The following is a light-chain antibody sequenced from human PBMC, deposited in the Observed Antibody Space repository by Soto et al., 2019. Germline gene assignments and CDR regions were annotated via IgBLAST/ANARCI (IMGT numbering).Light chain of an antibody. CDR2: AAS. V-gene: IGKV1-39*01. J-gene: IGKJ5*01. CDR1: QNIDNY. Sequence: DIQLTQSHSSLSASLGDRVTISGRASQNIDNYLHWYQQKSRKAPTVLIYAASVLRDGVPSRFSGSGFGTEFTLTINNLQPEDFATYYCQQSSSSPPITFGQGTRLDI. CDR3: QQSSSSPPIT.